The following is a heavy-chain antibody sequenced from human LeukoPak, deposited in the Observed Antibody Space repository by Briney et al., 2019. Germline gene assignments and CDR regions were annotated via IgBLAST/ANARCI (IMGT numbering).Heavy chain of an antibody. CDR2: INPSSGDT. CDR3: ARDPSYSGYDLSYYYMDV. J-gene: IGHJ6*03. CDR1: GYTFNGYY. Sequence: GASVKVSCKASGYTFNGYYMHWVRQAPGQGLEWMGWINPSSGDTNYAQKFQGRVTMTRDTSISTAYMELSRLRSDDTAVYYCARDPSYSGYDLSYYYMDVWGKGTTVTISS. D-gene: IGHD5-12*01. V-gene: IGHV1-2*02.